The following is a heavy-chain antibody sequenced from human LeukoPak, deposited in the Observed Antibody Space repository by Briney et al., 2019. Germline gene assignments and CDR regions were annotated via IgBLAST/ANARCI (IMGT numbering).Heavy chain of an antibody. D-gene: IGHD6-19*01. CDR2: IYYSGST. CDR3: ARHPVAVTRGANFDY. J-gene: IGHJ4*02. CDR1: GGTISSYY. V-gene: IGHV4-59*05. Sequence: PSETLSLTCTVSGGTISSYYWSWIRLPAGKGLEWIGSIYYSGSTYYNPSLKSRVTISVHTSKNQFSLNLTSVTAGDTAVYYCARHPVAVTRGANFDYWGQGTLVTVSS.